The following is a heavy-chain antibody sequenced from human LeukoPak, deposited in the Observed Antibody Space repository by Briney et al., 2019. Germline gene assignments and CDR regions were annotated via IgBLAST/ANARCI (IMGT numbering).Heavy chain of an antibody. Sequence: ASVKVSCKASGYTFTGYYMHWVRQAPGQGLEWIGWINPNSGGTNYAQKFQGWVTMTRDTSISTAYMELSRLRSDDTAVYYCARRGEILTGYYHFDYWGQGTLVTVSS. CDR2: INPNSGGT. CDR1: GYTFTGYY. J-gene: IGHJ4*02. CDR3: ARRGEILTGYYHFDY. D-gene: IGHD3-9*01. V-gene: IGHV1-2*04.